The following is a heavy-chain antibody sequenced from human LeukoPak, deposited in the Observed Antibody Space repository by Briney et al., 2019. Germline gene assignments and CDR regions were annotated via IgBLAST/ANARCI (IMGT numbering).Heavy chain of an antibody. CDR3: AKIEGSGLVYYYMDV. Sequence: GGSLRLSCAASGFIFSNYGMTWVRQAPGKGLEWVSTIGDNADRKFYAASVKGRFTISRDNSKNTLYLQMNSLRAEDTAVYYCAKIEGSGLVYYYMDVWGKGTTVTISS. J-gene: IGHJ6*03. CDR2: IGDNADRK. V-gene: IGHV3-23*01. CDR1: GFIFSNYG. D-gene: IGHD3-10*01.